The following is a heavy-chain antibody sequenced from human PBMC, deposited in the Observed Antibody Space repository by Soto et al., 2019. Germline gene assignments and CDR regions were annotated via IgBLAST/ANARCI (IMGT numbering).Heavy chain of an antibody. CDR3: ARGWQRNYYYYGMDV. CDR2: INHSGST. V-gene: IGHV4-34*01. CDR1: GGSFSGYY. J-gene: IGHJ6*02. D-gene: IGHD6-25*01. Sequence: SETLSLTCAVYGGSFSGYYWSWIRQPPGKGLEWIGEINHSGSTNYNPSLKSRVTISVDTSKNQFSLKLSSVTAADTAVYYCARGWQRNYYYYGMDVWGQGTTVTVSS.